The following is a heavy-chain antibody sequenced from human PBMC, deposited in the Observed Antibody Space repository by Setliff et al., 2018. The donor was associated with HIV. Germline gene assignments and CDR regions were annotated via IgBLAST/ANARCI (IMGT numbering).Heavy chain of an antibody. D-gene: IGHD3-10*01. Sequence: SVKVSCKASGGTFSDYAISWVRQAPGQGLEWMGAIMPMFGTADYAQKFQDRLTITTDESTSTAYMDLRSLRSEDTAVYYCAGLVWFGEGGGVWGQGTTVTVSS. CDR3: AGLVWFGEGGGV. V-gene: IGHV1-69*05. CDR2: IMPMFGTA. J-gene: IGHJ6*02. CDR1: GGTFSDYA.